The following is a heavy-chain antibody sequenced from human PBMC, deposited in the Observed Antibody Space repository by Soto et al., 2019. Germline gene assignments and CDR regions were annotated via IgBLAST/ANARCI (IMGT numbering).Heavy chain of an antibody. CDR3: ARGGNYGSGYYGMDV. CDR2: IYYSGST. V-gene: IGHV4-31*03. D-gene: IGHD3-10*01. J-gene: IGHJ6*02. Sequence: SETLSLTCTVSGGSISSSSYYWGWIRQPPGKGLEWIGYIYYSGSTYYNPSLKSRITISVDTSKNQFSLKLNSVTAADTAVYYCARGGNYGSGYYGMDVWGQGTTVTVSS. CDR1: GGSISSSSYY.